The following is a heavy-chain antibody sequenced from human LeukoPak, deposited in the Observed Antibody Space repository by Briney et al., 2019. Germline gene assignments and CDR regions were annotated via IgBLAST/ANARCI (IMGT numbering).Heavy chain of an antibody. J-gene: IGHJ4*02. CDR2: ISHSGRT. CDR1: GGSFSDHY. D-gene: IGHD3-22*01. CDR3: ARGPRTGDSGGYLNY. Sequence: SETLSLTCAVCGGSFSDHYWSWIRQPPGKGLEWIGEISHSGRTEYNPPLKSRVTMSVDTSKYLFSLNLTSMTAADTAVYYCARGPRTGDSGGYLNYWGQGTLVTVSS. V-gene: IGHV4-34*01.